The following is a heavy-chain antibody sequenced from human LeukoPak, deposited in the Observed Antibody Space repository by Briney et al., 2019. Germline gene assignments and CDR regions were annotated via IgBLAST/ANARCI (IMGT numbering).Heavy chain of an antibody. CDR1: GGSFSGYY. D-gene: IGHD3-22*01. CDR3: AITYYDSSGYYFDY. Sequence: PSETLSLTCAVYGGSFSGYYWSWIRQPPGKGLEWIGEINHSGSTNYNPSLKGRVTISVDTSKNQFSLKLSSVTAAGTAVYYCAITYYDSSGYYFDYWGQGTLVTVSS. V-gene: IGHV4-34*01. CDR2: INHSGST. J-gene: IGHJ4*02.